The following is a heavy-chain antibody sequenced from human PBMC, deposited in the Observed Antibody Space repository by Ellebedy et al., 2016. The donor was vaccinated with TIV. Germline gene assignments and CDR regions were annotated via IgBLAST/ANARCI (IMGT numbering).Heavy chain of an antibody. CDR1: GFTFSSYG. Sequence: GESLKISXAASGFTFSSYGMHWVRQAPGKGLEWVAVIWYDGSNKYYADSVKGRFTISRDNSKNTLYLQMNSLKTEDTAVYYCTTQTRNSGSYLEYHYYYYMDVWGKGTTVTVSS. CDR3: TTQTRNSGSYLEYHYYYYMDV. V-gene: IGHV3-33*01. J-gene: IGHJ6*03. CDR2: IWYDGSNK. D-gene: IGHD1-26*01.